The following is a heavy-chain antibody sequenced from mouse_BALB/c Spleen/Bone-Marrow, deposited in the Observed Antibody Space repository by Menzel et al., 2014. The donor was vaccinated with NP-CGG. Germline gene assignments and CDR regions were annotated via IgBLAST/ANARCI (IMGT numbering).Heavy chain of an antibody. CDR1: GFTFSSYT. CDR2: ISSGGGNT. V-gene: IGHV5-9*03. Sequence: EVQGVESGGGLVKPGGSLKLSCAASGFTFSSYTMSWVRQTPEKRLEWVATISSGGGNTYYPDSVKGRFTISRDNAKNNLYLQMSSLRSEDTALYYCARYPSHYYGYAMDYWGQGTSVTVSS. CDR3: ARYPSHYYGYAMDY. J-gene: IGHJ4*01. D-gene: IGHD1-2*01.